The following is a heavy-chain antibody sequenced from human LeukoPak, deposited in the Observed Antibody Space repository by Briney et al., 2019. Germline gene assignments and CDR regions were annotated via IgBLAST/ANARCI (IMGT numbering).Heavy chain of an antibody. CDR3: ARDPRCSGGSCYDWFDP. Sequence: SETLSLTCTVSGGSISSYYWSWIRQPAVKGLEWIGRIYTSGSTNYNPSLKSRVTMSVDTSKNQFSLKLSSVTAADTAVYYCARDPRCSGGSCYDWFDPWGQGTLVTVSS. D-gene: IGHD2-15*01. J-gene: IGHJ5*02. V-gene: IGHV4-4*07. CDR1: GGSISSYY. CDR2: IYTSGST.